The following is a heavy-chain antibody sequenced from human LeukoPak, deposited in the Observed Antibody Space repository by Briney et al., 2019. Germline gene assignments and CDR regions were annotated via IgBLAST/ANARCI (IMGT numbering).Heavy chain of an antibody. CDR1: GGSISSYY. CDR3: ARGIEYYDFPPDMDV. J-gene: IGHJ6*03. Sequence: SETLSLTCTVSGGSISSYYWSWIRQPAGKGLEWIGRIYTSGSTNYNPSLKSRVTMSVDTSKNQFSLKLSSVTAADTAVYYWARGIEYYDFPPDMDVWGKGTTVTVSS. CDR2: IYTSGST. D-gene: IGHD3-3*01. V-gene: IGHV4-4*07.